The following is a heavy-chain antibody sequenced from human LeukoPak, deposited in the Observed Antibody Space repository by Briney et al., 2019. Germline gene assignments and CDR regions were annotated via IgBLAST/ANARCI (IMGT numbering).Heavy chain of an antibody. J-gene: IGHJ4*02. V-gene: IGHV3-30*02. D-gene: IGHD5-18*01. CDR1: GFTFSGCG. Sequence: GGSLRLSCAASGFTFSGCGMHRVRQAPGKGLEWVAFIWYDGRDKYYADSVKGQFTTSRDNSKNTLYLQMISLRAEDTAVYYCAKDPYSYGSYFDYWGQGTLVTVSS. CDR3: AKDPYSYGSYFDY. CDR2: IWYDGRDK.